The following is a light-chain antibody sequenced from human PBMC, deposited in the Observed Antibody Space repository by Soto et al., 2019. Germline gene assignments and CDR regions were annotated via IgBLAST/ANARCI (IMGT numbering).Light chain of an antibody. CDR2: GAA. J-gene: IGKJ4*01. CDR1: QTISND. CDR3: QQNNKGGEVT. V-gene: IGKV3-15*01. Sequence: EVVMTQSPATVSVSPGEGVTLSCRASQTISNDLAWYQQKPGQAPRILIYGAATRATGVPARFSGGGSGTEFTLTISSLQSEEFAFYYCQQNNKGGEVTFGGGTKVDIK.